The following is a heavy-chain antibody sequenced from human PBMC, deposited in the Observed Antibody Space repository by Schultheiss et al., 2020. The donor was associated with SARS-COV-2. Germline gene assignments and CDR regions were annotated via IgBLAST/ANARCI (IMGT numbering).Heavy chain of an antibody. CDR1: GFTVSSNY. CDR3: ARDFDYYGSGSYYKPNYYYGMDV. V-gene: IGHV3-21*01. D-gene: IGHD3-10*01. Sequence: GGSLRLSCAASGFTVSSNYMSWVRQAPGKGLEWVSSISSSSSYIYYADSVKGRFTISRDNAKNSLYLQMNSLRAEDTAVYYCARDFDYYGSGSYYKPNYYYGMDVWGQGTTVTVS. CDR2: ISSSSSYI. J-gene: IGHJ6*02.